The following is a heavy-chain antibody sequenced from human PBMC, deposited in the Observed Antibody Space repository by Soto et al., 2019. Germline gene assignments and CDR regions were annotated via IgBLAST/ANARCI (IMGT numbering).Heavy chain of an antibody. Sequence: GASVKVSCKASGYTFTGYYMHCVRQAPGQGLEWMGWINPNSGGTNYVQKFQGRVTMTRDTSISTAYMELSRLRFDDTAVYYCARDYPPDYYDSSGYYFGGWFDLWGQGTMVTVSS. J-gene: IGHJ5*02. CDR1: GYTFTGYY. CDR3: ARDYPPDYYDSSGYYFGGWFDL. D-gene: IGHD3-22*01. V-gene: IGHV1-2*02. CDR2: INPNSGGT.